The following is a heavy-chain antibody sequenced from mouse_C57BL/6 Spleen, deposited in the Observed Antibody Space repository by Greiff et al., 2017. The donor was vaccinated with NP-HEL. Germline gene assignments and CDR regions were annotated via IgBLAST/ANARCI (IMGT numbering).Heavy chain of an antibody. Sequence: EVQLQESGPELVKPGASVKIPCKASGYTFTDYNMDWVKQSHGKSLEWIGDINPNNGGTIYNQKIKGKATLTVDKASSTAYMELRSLTSEDTAVYYCASHYYGSSYAWFAYWGQGTLVTVSA. CDR1: GYTFTDYN. CDR2: INPNNGGT. J-gene: IGHJ3*01. D-gene: IGHD1-1*01. CDR3: ASHYYGSSYAWFAY. V-gene: IGHV1-18*01.